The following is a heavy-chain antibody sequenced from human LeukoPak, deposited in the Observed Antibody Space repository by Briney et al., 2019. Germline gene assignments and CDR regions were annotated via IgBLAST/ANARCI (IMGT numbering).Heavy chain of an antibody. J-gene: IGHJ5*02. CDR2: ISGSGGST. V-gene: IGHV3-23*01. D-gene: IGHD3/OR15-3a*01. CDR1: GFTFSSYA. CDR3: AKGPNSWTFFDP. Sequence: GGSLRLSCAASGFTFSSYAVSWVRQAPGKGLEWVSAISGSGGSTYYADSVKGRFTISRDNSKNTLYLQMNSLRAEDTAVYYCAKGPNSWTFFDPWGQGTLVTVSS.